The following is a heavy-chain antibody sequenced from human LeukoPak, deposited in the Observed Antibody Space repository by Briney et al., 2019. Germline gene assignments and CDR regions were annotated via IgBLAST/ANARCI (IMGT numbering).Heavy chain of an antibody. D-gene: IGHD6-19*01. CDR2: IYYSGST. J-gene: IGHJ4*02. Sequence: PSETLSLTCTVSGGSVSSYYWSWIRQPPGKGLEWIGYIYYSGSTNYNPSLKSRVTISVDTSKNQFSLKLSSVTAADTAVYYCAREPSSGWYDYWGQGTLVTVSS. CDR1: GGSVSSYY. V-gene: IGHV4-59*02. CDR3: AREPSSGWYDY.